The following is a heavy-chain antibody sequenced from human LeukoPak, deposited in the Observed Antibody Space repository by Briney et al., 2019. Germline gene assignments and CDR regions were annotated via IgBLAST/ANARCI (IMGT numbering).Heavy chain of an antibody. CDR3: ARDATPYYYDSSGYYPNWFDP. CDR2: IIPTLGIA. CDR1: GGTFSSYA. D-gene: IGHD3-22*01. V-gene: IGHV1-69*04. Sequence: ASVKVSCKASGGTFSSYAISWVRQAPGQGLEWMGRIIPTLGIANYAQKFQGRVTITADKSTSTAYMELSSLRSEDTAVYYCARDATPYYYDSSGYYPNWFDPWGQGTLVTVSS. J-gene: IGHJ5*02.